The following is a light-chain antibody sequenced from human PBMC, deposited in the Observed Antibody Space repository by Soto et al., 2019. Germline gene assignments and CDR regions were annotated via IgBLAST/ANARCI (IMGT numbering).Light chain of an antibody. CDR3: QQYNSYSPRT. CDR2: DAS. Sequence: DIKMTQSPSTVSASVGDRVTITCRASQSISSRSAWYQQKPGKAPKLLIYDASSLESGVPSRFSGSGSGTEFTLSISSLQPDDFATYYCQQYNSYSPRTFGQGTKVDI. V-gene: IGKV1-5*01. J-gene: IGKJ1*01. CDR1: QSISSR.